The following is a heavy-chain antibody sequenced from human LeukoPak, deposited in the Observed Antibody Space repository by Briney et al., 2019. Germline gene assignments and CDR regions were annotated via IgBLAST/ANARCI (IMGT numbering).Heavy chain of an antibody. Sequence: PGGSLRLSCAASGFTFSSYWMHWLRQAPGKGLVWVSRINSDGSSTSYADSVKGRFTISRDNAKNTLYLQMNSLRAEDTAVYYCARENAGRYYYYYYMDVWGKGTTVTVSS. V-gene: IGHV3-74*01. CDR2: INSDGSST. CDR1: GFTFSSYW. J-gene: IGHJ6*03. CDR3: ARENAGRYYYYYYMDV. D-gene: IGHD1-14*01.